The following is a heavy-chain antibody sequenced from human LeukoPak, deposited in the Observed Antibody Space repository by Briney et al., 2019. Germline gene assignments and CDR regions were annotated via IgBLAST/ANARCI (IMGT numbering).Heavy chain of an antibody. J-gene: IGHJ6*03. CDR1: GGSFSGYY. Sequence: SETLSLTCAVYGGSFSGYYWSWIRQPPGKGLEWIGEIYHSGSTNYNPSLKSRVTISVDKSKNQFSLKLSSVTAADTAVYYCAREGITIFGVVIHYYYYYMDVWGKGTTVTVSS. D-gene: IGHD3-3*01. V-gene: IGHV4-34*01. CDR3: AREGITIFGVVIHYYYYYMDV. CDR2: IYHSGST.